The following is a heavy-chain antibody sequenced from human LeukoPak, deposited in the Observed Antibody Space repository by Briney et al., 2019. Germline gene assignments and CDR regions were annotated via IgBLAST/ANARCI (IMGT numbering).Heavy chain of an antibody. Sequence: SSETLSLTCTVSGGSISSAGYYWSWIRQHPGKGLEWLGYIYYSGSTYYNPSLKSRVSISVDTSKNQFSLELSSVTAADTVVYYCARDNGGYANFDYWGQGTLVTVSS. CDR2: IYYSGST. D-gene: IGHD4-23*01. CDR3: ARDNGGYANFDY. J-gene: IGHJ4*02. V-gene: IGHV4-31*03. CDR1: GGSISSAGYY.